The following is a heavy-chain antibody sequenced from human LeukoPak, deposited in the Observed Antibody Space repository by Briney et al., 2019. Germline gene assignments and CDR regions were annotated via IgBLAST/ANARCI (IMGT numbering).Heavy chain of an antibody. CDR2: ISSNGGST. CDR1: GFTFSSYA. CDR3: AREWGRYSSSSFHFDY. J-gene: IGHJ4*02. V-gene: IGHV3-64*01. D-gene: IGHD6-6*01. Sequence: GGSLRLSCAASGFTFSSYAMHWVRQAPGKGLEYVSAISSNGGSTYYANSVKGRFTISRDNSKNTLYLQMGSLRAEDMAVYYCAREWGRYSSSSFHFDYWGQGTLVTVSS.